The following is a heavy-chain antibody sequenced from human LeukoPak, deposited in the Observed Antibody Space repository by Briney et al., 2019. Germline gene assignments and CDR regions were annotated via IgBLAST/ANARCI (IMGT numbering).Heavy chain of an antibody. CDR3: ARRGVQTLYYFYYMDV. V-gene: IGHV1-8*03. CDR2: MNPNSGNT. CDR1: GYTFTGYY. D-gene: IGHD1-1*01. Sequence: ASVKVSCKASGYTFTGYYMHWVRQATGQGLEWMGWMNPNSGNTGYSQNFQGRVTLTRNTSISTAYMELSSLRSEDTAVYYCARRGVQTLYYFYYMDVWGKGTTITVS. J-gene: IGHJ6*03.